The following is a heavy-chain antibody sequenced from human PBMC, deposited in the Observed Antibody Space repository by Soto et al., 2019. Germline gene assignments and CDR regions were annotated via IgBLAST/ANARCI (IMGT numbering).Heavy chain of an antibody. J-gene: IGHJ4*02. CDR3: AKHSGDYYFDC. D-gene: IGHD1-26*01. V-gene: IGHV3-23*01. Sequence: PGGSLRLSCSASGFTFSRYGLSWVRQAPGKGLEWVSAISTGGGDTFYADAVKGRFTISRDNSKDTLYMQMNSLRAEDAAVYYCAKHSGDYYFDCWGQGTLVTVSS. CDR2: ISTGGGDT. CDR1: GFTFSRYG.